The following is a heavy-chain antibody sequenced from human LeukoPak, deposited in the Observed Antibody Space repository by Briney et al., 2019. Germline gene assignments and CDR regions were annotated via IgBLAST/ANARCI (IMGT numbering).Heavy chain of an antibody. J-gene: IGHJ4*02. V-gene: IGHV3-48*01. CDR1: GFTFSSYS. D-gene: IGHD3-3*01. CDR2: ISSSSSTI. Sequence: QTGGSLRLSCAASGFTFSSYSMNWVRQAPGKGLEWVSYISSSSSTIYYADSVKGRLTISRDNAKNSLYLQMNSLRAEDTALYYCARNPSWSGYVFDYWGQGTLVTVSS. CDR3: ARNPSWSGYVFDY.